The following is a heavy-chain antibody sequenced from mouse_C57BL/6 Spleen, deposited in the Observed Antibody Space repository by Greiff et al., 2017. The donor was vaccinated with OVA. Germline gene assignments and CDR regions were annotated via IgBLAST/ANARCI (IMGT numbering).Heavy chain of an antibody. CDR2: INPNNGGT. D-gene: IGHD1-1*01. CDR1: GYTFTDYY. J-gene: IGHJ1*03. CDR3: APTTVVADWYFDV. Sequence: VQLQQSGPELVKPGASVKISCKASGYTFTDYYMNWVKQSQGKSLEWIGDINPNNGGTSYNQKFKGKATLTVDKSSSTAYMELRSLTSEDAAVYYCAPTTVVADWYFDVWGTGTTVTVSS. V-gene: IGHV1-26*01.